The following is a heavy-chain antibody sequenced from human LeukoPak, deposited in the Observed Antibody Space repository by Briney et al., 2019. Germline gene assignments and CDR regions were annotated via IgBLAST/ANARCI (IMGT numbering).Heavy chain of an antibody. CDR1: GFTFSSYA. Sequence: GRSLRLSGAASGFTFSSYAMHWVRQAPGKGLEWVAVISYDGSNKYYADSVKGRFTITRDNSKNTLYLQMNSLRAEDTAVYYCAREVGAAAVDNHDAFDIWGQGTMVTVSS. V-gene: IGHV3-30*04. CDR3: AREVGAAAVDNHDAFDI. CDR2: ISYDGSNK. D-gene: IGHD6-13*01. J-gene: IGHJ3*02.